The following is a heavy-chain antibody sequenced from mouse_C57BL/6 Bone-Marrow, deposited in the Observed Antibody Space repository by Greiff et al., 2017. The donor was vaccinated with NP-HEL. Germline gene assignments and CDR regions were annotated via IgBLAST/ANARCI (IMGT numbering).Heavy chain of an antibody. D-gene: IGHD1-1*01. CDR3: AREAYYNYGSSYYWYFDV. CDR1: GYTFTSYG. V-gene: IGHV1-81*01. CDR2: IYPRSGNT. J-gene: IGHJ1*03. Sequence: VQLQQSGAELARPGASVKLSCKASGYTFTSYGISWVKQRTGQGLEWIGEIYPRSGNTYYNEKFKGKATLTADKSSSTAYMKLRSLTSEDSAVYLCAREAYYNYGSSYYWYFDVWGTGTTVTVSS.